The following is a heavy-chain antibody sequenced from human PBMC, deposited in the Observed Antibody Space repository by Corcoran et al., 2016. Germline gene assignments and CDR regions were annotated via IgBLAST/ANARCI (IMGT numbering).Heavy chain of an antibody. D-gene: IGHD6-13*01. CDR3: ARDPNQQQDVIIYDYYYGMDV. V-gene: IGHV3-7*03. CDR1: GFPFSCFW. Sequence: EVQLVESGGGLVQPGGSLRLSCAASGFPFSCFWMSWVRQTPGKGLEWVANIKQDGSEKYYVDSVKGRCTVSRDNAKNSLYLQMNSLRAEDTAVYYCARDPNQQQDVIIYDYYYGMDVWGQGTTVTVSS. CDR2: IKQDGSEK. J-gene: IGHJ6*02.